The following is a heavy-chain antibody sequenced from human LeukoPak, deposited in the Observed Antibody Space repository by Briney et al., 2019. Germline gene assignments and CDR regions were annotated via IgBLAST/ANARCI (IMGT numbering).Heavy chain of an antibody. CDR1: GFTFNNYG. CDR2: IRYDGSNT. V-gene: IGHV3-30*02. Sequence: GGSLRLSCAASGFTFNNYGMHWVRQAPGKGLEWVTFIRYDGSNTYYADSVKGRFTISRDNSRNTLYLQMDSLRAEDTAVYYCAKGGSTYSYSFDYWGQGTLVTVSP. J-gene: IGHJ4*02. D-gene: IGHD2-15*01. CDR3: AKGGSTYSYSFDY.